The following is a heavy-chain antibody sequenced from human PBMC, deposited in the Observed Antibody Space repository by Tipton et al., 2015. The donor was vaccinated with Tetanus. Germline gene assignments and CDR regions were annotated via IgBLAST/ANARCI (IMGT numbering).Heavy chain of an antibody. V-gene: IGHV3-7*03. CDR3: ARAAGFLGLTHDF. Sequence: SLRLSCVASGFTFRSYWMSWVRQAPGKGLEWVANIKEDGSEMYYADSVKGRFTISRDNARNSLSVHMNSLTAEDTAVYYCARAAGFLGLTHDFWGRGTLVSVSS. CDR2: IKEDGSEM. J-gene: IGHJ4*02. D-gene: IGHD2/OR15-2a*01. CDR1: GFTFRSYW.